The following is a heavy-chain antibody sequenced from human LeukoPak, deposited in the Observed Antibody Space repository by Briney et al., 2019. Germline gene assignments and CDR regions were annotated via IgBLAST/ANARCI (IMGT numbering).Heavy chain of an antibody. CDR3: AKDVTLRYFHWTHAFDI. CDR2: ISWNSGSI. CDR1: GFTFDDYA. V-gene: IGHV3-9*01. Sequence: GGSLRLSCAASGFTFDDYAMHWVRQAPGKGLEWVSGISWNSGSIGYADSVKGRFTISRDNAKNSLYLQINSLRAEDTALYYCAKDVTLRYFHWTHAFDIWGQGTMVTVSS. J-gene: IGHJ3*02. D-gene: IGHD3-9*01.